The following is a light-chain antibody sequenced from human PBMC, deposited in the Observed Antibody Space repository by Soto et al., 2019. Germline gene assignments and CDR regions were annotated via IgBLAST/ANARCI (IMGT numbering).Light chain of an antibody. CDR1: QSISTW. J-gene: IGKJ5*01. Sequence: QMTQSPFPLSAFVGHRVTITSPASQSISTWLAWYQQKPGKAPKPLIYAASSLQSGVPSRFSGSGSGTDFTLTISSLQPEDFATYYCQKSYSTPITCGKGKRREIK. V-gene: IGKV1-39*01. CDR3: QKSYSTPIT. CDR2: AAS.